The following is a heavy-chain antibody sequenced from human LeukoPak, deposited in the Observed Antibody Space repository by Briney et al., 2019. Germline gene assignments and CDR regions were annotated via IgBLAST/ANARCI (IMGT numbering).Heavy chain of an antibody. D-gene: IGHD1-26*01. CDR2: IYYSGST. CDR3: ARQPWNMGAYYFGL. Sequence: SETLSLTCTVSDVSISSYYWSWIRQPPGKGLEWIGYIYYSGSTKYNPSLTSRVTISIDTSKNQFSLKLNSVTATDTAVYYCARQPWNMGAYYFGLWGQGTLVTVSS. CDR1: DVSISSYY. V-gene: IGHV4-59*08. J-gene: IGHJ4*02.